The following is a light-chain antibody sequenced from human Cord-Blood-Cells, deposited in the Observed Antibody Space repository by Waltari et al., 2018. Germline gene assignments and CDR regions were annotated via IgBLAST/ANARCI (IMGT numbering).Light chain of an antibody. CDR1: VLAKKY. CDR2: KDS. J-gene: IGLJ3*02. V-gene: IGLV3-27*01. CDR3: YSAADNNLV. Sequence: SYELTQPSSVSVSPGQTARITCSGDVLAKKYARWFQQKPGQAPMLVIYKDSERPSGIPVRFSGSSTGTTVTLTSSGAQVEDEADYYCYSAADNNLVFGGGTKLTVL.